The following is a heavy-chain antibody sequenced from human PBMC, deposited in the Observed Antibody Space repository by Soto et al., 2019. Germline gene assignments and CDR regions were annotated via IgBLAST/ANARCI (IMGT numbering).Heavy chain of an antibody. CDR2: IYYSGST. Sequence: SETLSLTSTVSGGSISSGDYYWSWIRQPPGKGLEWIGYIYYSGSTYYNPSLKSRVTISVDTSKNQFSLKLSSVTAADTAVYYCARATAMVIAFDYWGQGTLVTVSS. V-gene: IGHV4-30-4*01. CDR1: GGSISSGDYY. D-gene: IGHD5-18*01. J-gene: IGHJ4*02. CDR3: ARATAMVIAFDY.